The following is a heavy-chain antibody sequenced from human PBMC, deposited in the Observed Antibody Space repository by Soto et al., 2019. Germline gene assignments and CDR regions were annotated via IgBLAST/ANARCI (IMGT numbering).Heavy chain of an antibody. CDR3: AREKIAVAGRAFDY. CDR2: ISSSGSTI. D-gene: IGHD6-19*01. Sequence: PGGSLRLSCAASGFTFSSYEMNWVRQAPGKGLEWVSYISSSGSTIYYADSVKGRFTISRDNAKNSLYLQMNSLRAEDTAVYYCAREKIAVAGRAFDYWGQGTLVTVS. CDR1: GFTFSSYE. J-gene: IGHJ4*02. V-gene: IGHV3-48*03.